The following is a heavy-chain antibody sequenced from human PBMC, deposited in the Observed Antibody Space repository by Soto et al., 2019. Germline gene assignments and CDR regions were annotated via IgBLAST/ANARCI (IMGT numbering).Heavy chain of an antibody. CDR2: IYYSGST. J-gene: IGHJ6*02. CDR3: ARVAVVTRNYYYYGMDV. CDR1: GGSISSYY. Sequence: ETLSLTCTVSGGSISSYYWSWIRQPPGKGLEWIGYIYYSGSTNYNPSLKSRVTISVDTSKNQFSLKLSSVTAADTAVYYCARVAVVTRNYYYYGMDVWGQGTTVTVSS. D-gene: IGHD2-21*02. V-gene: IGHV4-59*01.